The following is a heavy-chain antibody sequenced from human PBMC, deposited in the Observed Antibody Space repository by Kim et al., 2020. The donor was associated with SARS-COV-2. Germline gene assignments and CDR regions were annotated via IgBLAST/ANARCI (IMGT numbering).Heavy chain of an antibody. CDR2: INHSGST. J-gene: IGHJ3*02. Sequence: SETLSLTCAVYGGSFSGYYWSWIRQPPGKGLEWIGEINHSGSTNYNPSLKSRVTISVDTSKNQFSLKLSSVTAADTAVYYCAGYRLGYCSGGSCYRRREAFDIWGQGTMVTVSS. V-gene: IGHV4-34*01. D-gene: IGHD2-15*01. CDR1: GGSFSGYY. CDR3: AGYRLGYCSGGSCYRRREAFDI.